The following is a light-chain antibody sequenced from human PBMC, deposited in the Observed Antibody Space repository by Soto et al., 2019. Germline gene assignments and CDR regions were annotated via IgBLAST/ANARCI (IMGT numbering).Light chain of an antibody. V-gene: IGLV2-14*01. CDR3: SSYTSSSTL. CDR1: SSDVGGYNY. J-gene: IGLJ1*01. Sequence: QSALTQPPSVSLSPGQSITISCSGTSSDVGGYNYVSLYQQHPGKAPKLMIYAVTDRPSGVSSRFSGSKSGNTASLTISGLQAEDEADYYCSSYTSSSTLFGTGTKV. CDR2: AVT.